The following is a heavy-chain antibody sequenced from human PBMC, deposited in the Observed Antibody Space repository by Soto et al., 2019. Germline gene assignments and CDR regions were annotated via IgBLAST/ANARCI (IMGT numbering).Heavy chain of an antibody. D-gene: IGHD2-2*01. J-gene: IGHJ4*02. Sequence: GGSLRLSCAASGFTFSSYGMHWVRQAPGKGLEWVAVIWYDGSNKYYADSVKGRFTISRDNSKNTLYLQMNSLRAEDTAVYYCARDLFGFGSSEPFDYWGQGTLVTVSS. V-gene: IGHV3-33*01. CDR1: GFTFSSYG. CDR3: ARDLFGFGSSEPFDY. CDR2: IWYDGSNK.